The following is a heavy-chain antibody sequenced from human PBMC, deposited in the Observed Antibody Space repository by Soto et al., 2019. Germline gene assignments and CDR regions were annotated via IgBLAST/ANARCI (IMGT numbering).Heavy chain of an antibody. CDR2: VLPISGST. J-gene: IGHJ4*01. Sequence: QVQLVQSGAEVRKPGSSVKVSCKTSGGLISKYSFNWVRQAPGQGLEWMGGVLPISGSTDYAQKFQGRLTITADRSTSTVYMELSRLRSDDTANYYCAIIRVRGGPLRFEDGGQGMLISVSS. CDR3: AIIRVRGGPLRFED. D-gene: IGHD5-12*01. CDR1: GGLISKYS. V-gene: IGHV1-69*01.